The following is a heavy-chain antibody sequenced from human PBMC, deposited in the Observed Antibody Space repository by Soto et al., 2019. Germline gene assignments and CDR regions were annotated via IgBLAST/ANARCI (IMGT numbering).Heavy chain of an antibody. J-gene: IGHJ4*02. V-gene: IGHV4-59*08. CDR3: ARRAYSSGWYVDY. D-gene: IGHD6-19*01. Sequence: QVQLQESGLGLVKPSETLSLTCTVSGSSISSYYWSWIRQPPRKGLEWIGNIYYSGSTNYNPSLKSRITISIDTSKNQFSLKLSSVTAADTAVYYCARRAYSSGWYVDYWGQGTLVTVSS. CDR1: GSSISSYY. CDR2: IYYSGST.